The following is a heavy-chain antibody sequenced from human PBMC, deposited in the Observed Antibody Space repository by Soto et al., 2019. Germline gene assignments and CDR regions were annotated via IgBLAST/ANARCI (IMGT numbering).Heavy chain of an antibody. V-gene: IGHV1-24*01. CDR1: GYTLTELS. D-gene: IGHD2-15*01. CDR3: ARLAPCKSGTCYSRPLGY. Sequence: VKVSCKVSGYTLTELSMHWVRQAPGKGLEWMGGFDPEDGETIYAQKFQGRVTITADKSTSTAYMELSSLRSEDTAVYYCARLAPCKSGTCYSRPLGYWGQGTLVTVSS. J-gene: IGHJ4*02. CDR2: FDPEDGET.